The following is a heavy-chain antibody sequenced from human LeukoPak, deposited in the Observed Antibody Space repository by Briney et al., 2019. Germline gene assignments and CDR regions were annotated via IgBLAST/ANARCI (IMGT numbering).Heavy chain of an antibody. CDR3: ATLGVTTAEYSQH. V-gene: IGHV4-30-2*01. J-gene: IGHJ1*01. Sequence: PSQTLSLTCAVSGGSISSGGYSWSWIRQPPGKGLEWIGYIYHSGSTYYNPSLKSRVTISVDRSKNQFSLKLSSVTAADTAVYYCATLGVTTAEYSQHWGQGTLVTVSS. D-gene: IGHD4-17*01. CDR1: GGSISSGGYS. CDR2: IYHSGST.